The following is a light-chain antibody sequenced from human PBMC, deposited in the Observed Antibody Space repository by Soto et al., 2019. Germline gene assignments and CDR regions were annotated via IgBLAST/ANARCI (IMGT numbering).Light chain of an antibody. CDR1: QSISRW. V-gene: IGKV1-5*01. J-gene: IGKJ4*01. CDR3: QQYNHYSGLT. Sequence: IQMTQSHSILAASLGDGVTITCRPSQSISRWLAWYQQKPGKAPKLLIYDASSLESGVPSRFSGSGSGTEFTPTISSPQPADFATYYCQQYNHYSGLTFGGGTKVDI. CDR2: DAS.